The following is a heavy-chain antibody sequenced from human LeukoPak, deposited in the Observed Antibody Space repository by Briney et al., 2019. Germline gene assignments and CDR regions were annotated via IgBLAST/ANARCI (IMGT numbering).Heavy chain of an antibody. CDR3: AKNGDSSGYLDY. V-gene: IGHV3-30*18. CDR1: GFTFSSYG. D-gene: IGHD3-22*01. J-gene: IGHJ4*02. Sequence: GGSLRLSCAASGFTFSSYGMHWVRQAPGKGLEWVAVISYDGSNKYYADSVKGRFTISRDNSKNTLYLQMNSLGAEDTAVYYCAKNGDSSGYLDYWGQGTLVTVSS. CDR2: ISYDGSNK.